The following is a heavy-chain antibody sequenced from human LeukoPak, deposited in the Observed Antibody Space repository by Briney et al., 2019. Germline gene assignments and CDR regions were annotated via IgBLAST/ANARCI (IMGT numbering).Heavy chain of an antibody. Sequence: GGSLRLSCAASGFTFSSYALSWVRQAPGKGLEWVSAISGSGGSTYYADSVKGRFTISRDNSKNTLYLQMNSLRAEDTAVYYCARDPDTAMVLDYWGQGTLVTVSS. CDR3: ARDPDTAMVLDY. J-gene: IGHJ4*02. V-gene: IGHV3-23*01. CDR1: GFTFSSYA. D-gene: IGHD5-18*01. CDR2: ISGSGGST.